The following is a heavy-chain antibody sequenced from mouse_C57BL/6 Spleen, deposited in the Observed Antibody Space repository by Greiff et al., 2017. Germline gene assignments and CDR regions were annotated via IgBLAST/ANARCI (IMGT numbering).Heavy chain of an antibody. CDR3: ARETTGDFDY. V-gene: IGHV1-82*01. CDR2: IYPGDGDT. CDR1: GYAFSSSW. J-gene: IGHJ2*01. D-gene: IGHD1-1*01. Sequence: VQRVESGPELVKPGASVKISCKASGYAFSSSWMNWVKQRPGKGLEWIGRIYPGDGDTNYNGKFKGKATLTADKSSSTAYMQLSSLTSEDSAVYFCARETTGDFDYWGQGTTLTVSS.